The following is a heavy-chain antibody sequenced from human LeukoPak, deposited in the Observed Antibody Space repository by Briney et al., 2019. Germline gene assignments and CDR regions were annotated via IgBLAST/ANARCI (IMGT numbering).Heavy chain of an antibody. V-gene: IGHV1-69*13. Sequence: AASVTVSCKASGYTFTGYHMHWVRQAPGQGLEWMGGIIPIFGTANYAQKFQGRVTITADESTSTAYMELSSLRSEDTAVYYCARSPTTVTTYWFDPWGQGALVTVSS. J-gene: IGHJ5*02. CDR1: GYTFTGYH. CDR3: ARSPTTVTTYWFDP. D-gene: IGHD4-17*01. CDR2: IIPIFGTA.